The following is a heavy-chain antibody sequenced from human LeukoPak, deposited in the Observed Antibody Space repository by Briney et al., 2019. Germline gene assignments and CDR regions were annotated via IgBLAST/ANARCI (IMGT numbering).Heavy chain of an antibody. Sequence: SETLSLTCTVNGGSFSDYYWTWIRQPPGKGLEWIGEINHGGSTNYNPSLKSRVTMSVDTSKNQFSLKLSFVTAADTAVYYCARGIAIGYCSGGSCYPSDYWGQGTLVTVSS. J-gene: IGHJ4*02. V-gene: IGHV4-34*01. D-gene: IGHD2-15*01. CDR3: ARGIAIGYCSGGSCYPSDY. CDR1: GGSFSDYY. CDR2: INHGGST.